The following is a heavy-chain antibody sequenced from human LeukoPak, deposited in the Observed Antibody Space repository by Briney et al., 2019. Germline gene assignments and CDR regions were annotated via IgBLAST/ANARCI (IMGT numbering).Heavy chain of an antibody. D-gene: IGHD6-13*01. CDR3: ARERAKYSSSWYFGY. V-gene: IGHV3-30*03. CDR2: ISYDGSNK. Sequence: GGSLRLSCAASGFTFSSNWMSWVRQAPGKGLEWVAVISYDGSNKYYADSVKGRFTISRDNSKNTLYLQMNSLRAEDTAVYYCARERAKYSSSWYFGYWGQGTLVTVSS. CDR1: GFTFSSNW. J-gene: IGHJ4*02.